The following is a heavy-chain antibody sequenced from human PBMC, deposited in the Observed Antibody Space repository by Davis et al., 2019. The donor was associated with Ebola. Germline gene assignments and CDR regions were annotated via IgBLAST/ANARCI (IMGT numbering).Heavy chain of an antibody. D-gene: IGHD6-19*01. CDR2: ISSSSSTI. V-gene: IGHV3-48*02. CDR1: GFTFSSYS. Sequence: PGGSLRLSCAASGFTFSSYSMNWVRQAPGKGLEWVSYISSSSSTIYYADSVKGRFTISRGNAKNSLYLQMNSLRDEDTAVYYCARDRGRVAVAGGAFDIWGQGTMVTASS. CDR3: ARDRGRVAVAGGAFDI. J-gene: IGHJ3*02.